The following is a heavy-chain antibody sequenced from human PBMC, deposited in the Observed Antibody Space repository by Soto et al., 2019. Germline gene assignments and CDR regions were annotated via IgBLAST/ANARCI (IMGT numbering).Heavy chain of an antibody. CDR3: ASAWYGDQYYYGMGV. V-gene: IGHV2-5*02. J-gene: IGHJ6*02. Sequence: SGPTLANPTQTLTLTCTFSGFSLSSSGVGVGWIRQPPGKALEWLAVIYWDDDKRYSQSLKSRVTITKDTSKNQVVLTVTNMDPVDTATYYCASAWYGDQYYYGMGVWGHGTTVTVSS. CDR2: IYWDDDK. CDR1: GFSLSSSGVG. D-gene: IGHD6-13*01.